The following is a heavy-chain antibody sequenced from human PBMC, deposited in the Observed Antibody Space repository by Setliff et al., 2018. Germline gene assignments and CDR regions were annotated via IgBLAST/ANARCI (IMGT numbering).Heavy chain of an antibody. V-gene: IGHV3-21*01. CDR1: GFTFSSYS. J-gene: IGHJ4*02. CDR2: ISSSSSYI. Sequence: GGSLRLSCAASGFTFSSYSMNWVRQAPGKGLEWVSSISSSSSYIYYADSVKGRFTISRDNAKNSLYLQMNSLRVEDTAVYYCARDSHTYYDILTGYLDFDYWGQGTLVTVSS. D-gene: IGHD3-9*01. CDR3: ARDSHTYYDILTGYLDFDY.